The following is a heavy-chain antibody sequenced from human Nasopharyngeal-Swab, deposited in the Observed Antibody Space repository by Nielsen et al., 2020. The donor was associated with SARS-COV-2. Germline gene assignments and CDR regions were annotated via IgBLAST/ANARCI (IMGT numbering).Heavy chain of an antibody. CDR2: VDQKNNAFAT. D-gene: IGHD3-10*01. J-gene: IGHJ5*02. CDR1: GFTFSDCA. CDR3: TRDRGSYNWFGP. V-gene: IGHV3-73*01. Sequence: GGSLRLSCAASGFTFSDCAIHWVRQASGRGLEWVGLVDQKNNAFATAYAASVMGRFTISRDDSTNMAYLQMNSLKTEDTAVYYCTRDRGSYNWFGPWGQGALVTVSS.